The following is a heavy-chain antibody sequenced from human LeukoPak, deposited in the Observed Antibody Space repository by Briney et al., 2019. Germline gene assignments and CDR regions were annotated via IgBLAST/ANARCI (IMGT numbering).Heavy chain of an antibody. CDR3: ARASGAGGMLYGPDY. Sequence: ASVKVSCKASGGTFSSYAISWVRQAPGQGLEWMGRIIPILGIANYAQKFQGRVTITADKSTSTAYMELSSLRSEDTAVYYCARASGAGGMLYGPDYWGQGTLVTVSS. CDR2: IIPILGIA. D-gene: IGHD2-8*01. CDR1: GGTFSSYA. J-gene: IGHJ4*02. V-gene: IGHV1-69*04.